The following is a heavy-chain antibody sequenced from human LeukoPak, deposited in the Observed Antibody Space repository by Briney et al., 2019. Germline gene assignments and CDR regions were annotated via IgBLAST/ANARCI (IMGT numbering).Heavy chain of an antibody. D-gene: IGHD3-10*01. V-gene: IGHV3-21*01. CDR2: ISGTGYNT. CDR3: ARKVAEAYGSGSYLDY. Sequence: GRSLRLSCAASGFTVRNCATSWVRQAPRKGLEWVSGISGTGYNTYYADSVKGPFTISRDNAKNSLYLQMNSLRAEDTAVYYCARKVAEAYGSGSYLDYWGQGTLVTVSS. CDR1: GFTVRNCA. J-gene: IGHJ4*02.